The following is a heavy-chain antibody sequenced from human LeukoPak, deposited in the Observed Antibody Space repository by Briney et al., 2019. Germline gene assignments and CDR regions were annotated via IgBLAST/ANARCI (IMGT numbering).Heavy chain of an antibody. D-gene: IGHD2-8*02. CDR2: IDPDDSGS. CDR1: GFAFSSYW. CDR3: AGVRAGGYRAFDV. Sequence: QTGGSLRLSCAASGFAFSSYWMHWVRQAPGEGLVWVSRIDPDDSGSTYADSVKGRFTISRDNAKNTLWLQMNSLRADDTAVYYCAGVRAGGYRAFDVWGQGTVVAVSS. J-gene: IGHJ3*01. V-gene: IGHV3-74*01.